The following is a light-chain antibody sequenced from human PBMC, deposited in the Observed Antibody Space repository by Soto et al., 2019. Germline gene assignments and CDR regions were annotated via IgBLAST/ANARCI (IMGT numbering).Light chain of an antibody. CDR3: QKYNSAPLT. J-gene: IGKJ4*01. V-gene: IGKV1-27*01. Sequence: DIQMTQSPSSLSASVGDRVTITYRASQDISNSLAWFQQKPGKVPKLLIYAASTLQSGVPSRFSGSGSGTDFTLTISSLRPEDVATYYCQKYNSAPLTFGGGTKVEIK. CDR1: QDISNS. CDR2: AAS.